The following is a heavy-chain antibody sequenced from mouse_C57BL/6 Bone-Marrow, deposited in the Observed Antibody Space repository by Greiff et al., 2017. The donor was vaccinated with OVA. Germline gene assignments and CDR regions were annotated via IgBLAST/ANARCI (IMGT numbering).Heavy chain of an antibody. CDR2: INPNNGGT. CDR3: AREGGSSYRGDY. CDR1: GYTFTDYN. V-gene: IGHV1-22*01. J-gene: IGHJ2*01. D-gene: IGHD1-1*01. Sequence: EVQLQQSGPELVKPGASVKMSCKASGYTFTDYNMHWVKQSHGKSLEWIGYINPNNGGTSYNQKFKGKATLTVNKSSSTAYMELRSLTSEDSAVYYCAREGGSSYRGDYWGQGTTLTVSS.